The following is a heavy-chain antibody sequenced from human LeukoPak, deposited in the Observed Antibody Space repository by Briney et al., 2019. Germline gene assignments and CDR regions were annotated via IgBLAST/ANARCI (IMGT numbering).Heavy chain of an antibody. CDR2: IWYDGSNK. D-gene: IGHD6-13*01. CDR1: GFTFSSYG. J-gene: IGHJ5*02. Sequence: GGSLRLSCAASGFTFSSYGMHWVRQAPGKGLEWVAVIWYDGSNKYYADSVKGRFTISRDNSKNTLYLQMNSMRAEDTAVYYCAREYSAGWFDPWGQGTLVTVSS. CDR3: AREYSAGWFDP. V-gene: IGHV3-33*01.